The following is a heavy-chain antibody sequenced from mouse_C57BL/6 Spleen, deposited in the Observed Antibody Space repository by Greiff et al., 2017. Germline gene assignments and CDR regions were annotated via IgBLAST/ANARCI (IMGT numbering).Heavy chain of an antibody. Sequence: QVQLQQPGAELVKPGASVKMSCKASGYTFTSYWITWVKQRPGQGLEWIGDIYPGSGSTNYNEKFKSKAKLTVATSSSTAYMQLSSLTSEDSAVYYCARSLYYGSSYDVWGTGTTVTVSS. CDR2: IYPGSGST. D-gene: IGHD1-1*01. J-gene: IGHJ1*03. CDR3: ARSLYYGSSYDV. CDR1: GYTFTSYW. V-gene: IGHV1-55*01.